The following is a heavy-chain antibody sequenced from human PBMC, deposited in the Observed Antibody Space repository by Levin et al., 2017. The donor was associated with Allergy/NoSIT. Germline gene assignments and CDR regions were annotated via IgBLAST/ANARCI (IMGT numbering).Heavy chain of an antibody. V-gene: IGHV1-18*01. CDR2: ISGFNGDT. CDR1: GYSFSNFG. Sequence: GESLKISCKASGYSFSNFGVSWVRQAPGQGLEWMGWISGFNGDTKYAQKVQGRVTMTTDTSTSTAFMELRSLRSDDTAVYYCARDVHCSKGVCNNEKYYLHSGMDVWGQGTTVTVSS. J-gene: IGHJ6*02. CDR3: ARDVHCSKGVCNNEKYYLHSGMDV. D-gene: IGHD2-8*01.